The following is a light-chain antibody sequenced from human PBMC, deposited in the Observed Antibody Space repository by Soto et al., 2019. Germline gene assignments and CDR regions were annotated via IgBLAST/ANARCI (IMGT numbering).Light chain of an antibody. CDR2: TVS. V-gene: IGKV2-30*01. J-gene: IGKJ5*01. CDR3: LQGTHWPIT. Sequence: DVVMTQSPLSLPVTLGQPAPISCRSSQSLLYSDGNTYLSWFQQRPGQSPRRLIYTVSNRDSGVPDRFSGSGSGTDITLIISRVEAEDVGVYFCLQGTHWPITFGQGTRLEIK. CDR1: QSLLYSDGNTY.